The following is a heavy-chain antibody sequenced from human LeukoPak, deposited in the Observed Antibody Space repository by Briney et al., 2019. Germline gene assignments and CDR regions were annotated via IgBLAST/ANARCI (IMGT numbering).Heavy chain of an antibody. D-gene: IGHD6-6*01. J-gene: IGHJ3*02. Sequence: SETLSLTCAVYGGSFSGYYWSWIRQPPGKGLEWIGEINHSGSTNYNPSLKSRVTISVDTSKNQFPLKLSSVTAADTAVYYCARARSIAARRCAFDIWGQGTMVTVSS. CDR1: GGSFSGYY. V-gene: IGHV4-34*01. CDR3: ARARSIAARRCAFDI. CDR2: INHSGST.